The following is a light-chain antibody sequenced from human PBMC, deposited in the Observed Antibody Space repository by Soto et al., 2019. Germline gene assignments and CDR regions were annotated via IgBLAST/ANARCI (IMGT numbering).Light chain of an antibody. J-gene: IGLJ3*02. Sequence: SYELTQPPSVSVSPGQTASITCSGDQLGDKYACWYQQKPGQSPVVVIYQDNKRPSGIPGRFSGSNSGNTATLTISGTQAVDEADYYCQAWDSTTAGVFGGGTKLTVL. CDR2: QDN. V-gene: IGLV3-1*01. CDR3: QAWDSTTAGV. CDR1: QLGDKY.